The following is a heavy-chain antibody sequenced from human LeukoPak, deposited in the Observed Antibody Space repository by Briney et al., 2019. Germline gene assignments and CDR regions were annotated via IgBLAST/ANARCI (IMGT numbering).Heavy chain of an antibody. J-gene: IGHJ4*02. CDR2: INHSGST. D-gene: IGHD2-15*01. Sequence: SETLSLTCTVDGGSFSNYYWSWIRQPPGKGLEWIGEINHSGSTNYNPSLKSRVTISVETSKSQFSLNLSSVTAADTAIYYCASGYCGDGSCFDYWGQGTLVTVSS. CDR1: GGSFSNYY. CDR3: ASGYCGDGSCFDY. V-gene: IGHV4-34*01.